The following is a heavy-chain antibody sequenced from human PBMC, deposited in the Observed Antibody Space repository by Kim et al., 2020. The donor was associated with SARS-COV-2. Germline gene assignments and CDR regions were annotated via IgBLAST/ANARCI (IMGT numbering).Heavy chain of an antibody. J-gene: IGHJ4*02. V-gene: IGHV3-66*01. Sequence: GGSTYYADSVKGRFTISRDNAKNALYLQMNRVRDEDTAVYYCVVVGVVMYWGQGTLVTVSS. CDR3: VVVGVVMY. D-gene: IGHD3-3*01. CDR2: GGST.